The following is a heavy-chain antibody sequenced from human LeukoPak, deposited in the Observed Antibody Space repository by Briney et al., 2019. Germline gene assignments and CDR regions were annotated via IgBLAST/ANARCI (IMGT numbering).Heavy chain of an antibody. CDR3: ARVPDDSSGSGAFDI. CDR2: IYTSGST. D-gene: IGHD3-22*01. J-gene: IGHJ3*02. V-gene: IGHV4-4*07. CDR1: GGSISSYY. Sequence: SETLSLTCTVSGGSISSYYWSWIRQPAGKGLECIGRIYTSGSTNYTPSLKSRVTMSVDTSKNQFSLKLSSVTAADTAVYYCARVPDDSSGSGAFDIWGQGTMVTVSS.